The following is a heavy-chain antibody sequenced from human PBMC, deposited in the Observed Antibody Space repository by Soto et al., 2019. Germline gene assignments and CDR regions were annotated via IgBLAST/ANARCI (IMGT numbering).Heavy chain of an antibody. Sequence: EVQLVQSGAEVKKPGESLKISCKGSGYSFTNYWIGWVRQMPGKGLEWMGFVYPGDSDTRYSPSFQGQVTISTDKALSTAYLQWRSLKASDTAMYYCARRGYTYEYYFDYWGQGTLVTVSS. CDR2: VYPGDSDT. CDR1: GYSFTNYW. V-gene: IGHV5-51*01. D-gene: IGHD5-18*01. J-gene: IGHJ4*02. CDR3: ARRGYTYEYYFDY.